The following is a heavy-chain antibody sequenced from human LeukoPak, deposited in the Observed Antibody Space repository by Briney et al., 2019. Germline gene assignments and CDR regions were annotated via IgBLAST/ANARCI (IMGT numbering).Heavy chain of an antibody. J-gene: IGHJ5*02. D-gene: IGHD3-22*01. V-gene: IGHV4-38-2*02. CDR3: ARDHYYDSSGYYSWFDP. CDR2: IYHSGST. Sequence: PSETLSLTCTVSGYSISSGYYWGWIRQPPGKGLEWIGSIYHSGSTYYNPSLKSRVTISVDTSKNQFSLKLSSVTAADTAVYYCARDHYYDSSGYYSWFDPWGQGTLVTVSS. CDR1: GYSISSGYY.